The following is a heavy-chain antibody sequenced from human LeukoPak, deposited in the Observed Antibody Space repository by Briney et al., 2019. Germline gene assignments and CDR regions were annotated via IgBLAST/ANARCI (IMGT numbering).Heavy chain of an antibody. CDR2: IIPIFGTT. CDR3: ARVIGVTCDYFDS. J-gene: IGHJ4*02. Sequence: SVKVSCKASGGRLSTYALVWVRQAPGQGLEWVGGIIPIFGTTRYAQNLQDRVTIIADESTNTAYMELSSLRSDDTAVYYCARVIGVTCDYFDSWGQGTLVTVSS. CDR1: GGRLSTYA. V-gene: IGHV1-69*13. D-gene: IGHD2-15*01.